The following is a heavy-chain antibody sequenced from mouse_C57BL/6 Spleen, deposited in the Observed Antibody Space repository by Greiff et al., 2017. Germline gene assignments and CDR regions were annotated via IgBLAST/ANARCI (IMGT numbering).Heavy chain of an antibody. Sequence: VQLQQPGAELVKPGASVKMSCKASGYTFTSYWITWVKQRPGQGLEWIGEIYPGSGSTNYNEKFKSKATLTVDTSSSSAYMQLSSLTSEDSAVYYCAGSGGKAWFAYWGQGTLVTVAA. V-gene: IGHV1-55*01. CDR1: GYTFTSYW. J-gene: IGHJ3*01. CDR2: IYPGSGST. CDR3: AGSGGKAWFAY. D-gene: IGHD1-1*02.